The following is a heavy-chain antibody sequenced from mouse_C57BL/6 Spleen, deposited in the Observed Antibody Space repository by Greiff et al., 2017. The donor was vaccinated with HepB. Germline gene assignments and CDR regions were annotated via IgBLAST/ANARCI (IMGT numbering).Heavy chain of an antibody. Sequence: VQLQQSGPELVKPGASVKISCKASGYAFSSSWMNWVKQRPGKGLEWIGRIYPGDGDTNYNGKFKGKATLTADKSSSTAYMQLSSLTSEDSAVYFCARWKLVFDYWGQGTTLTVSS. V-gene: IGHV1-82*01. CDR1: GYAFSSSW. CDR2: IYPGDGDT. CDR3: ARWKLVFDY. J-gene: IGHJ2*01.